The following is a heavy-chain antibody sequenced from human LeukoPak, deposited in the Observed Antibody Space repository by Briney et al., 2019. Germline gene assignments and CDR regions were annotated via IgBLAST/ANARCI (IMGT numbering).Heavy chain of an antibody. CDR2: ISSSSSYI. J-gene: IGHJ4*02. V-gene: IGHV3-21*01. D-gene: IGHD2-21*01. Sequence: GGSLRLSCAASGFTFGSYSMIWVRQAPGKGLEWVSSISSSSSYIYYADSVKGRFTISRDNAKNSLYLQMNSLRAEDTAVYYCARGPAYCGGDCSNEPFDYWGQGTLVTVSS. CDR3: ARGPAYCGGDCSNEPFDY. CDR1: GFTFGSYS.